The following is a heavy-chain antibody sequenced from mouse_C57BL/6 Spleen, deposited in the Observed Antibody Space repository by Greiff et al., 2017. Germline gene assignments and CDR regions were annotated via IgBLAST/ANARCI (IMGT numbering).Heavy chain of an antibody. CDR2: IDPSDSYT. Sequence: VQLQQPGAELVMPGASVKLSCKASGYTFTSYWMHWVKQRPGQGLEWIGEIDPSDSYTNYNQKFKGKSTLTVDKSSSTSYMQLSSLTSEDSAVYYCARWKYYDYDERGGGFDYWGQGTTLTVSS. J-gene: IGHJ2*01. D-gene: IGHD2-4*01. CDR1: GYTFTSYW. CDR3: ARWKYYDYDERGGGFDY. V-gene: IGHV1-69*01.